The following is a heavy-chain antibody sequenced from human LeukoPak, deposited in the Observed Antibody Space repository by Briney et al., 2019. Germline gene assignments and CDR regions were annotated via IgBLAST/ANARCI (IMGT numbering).Heavy chain of an antibody. CDR2: ISYDGSNK. CDR3: ARGPIVVVPAAMFEDYYYYGMDV. J-gene: IGHJ6*02. V-gene: IGHV3-30-3*01. D-gene: IGHD2-2*01. Sequence: GGSLRLSCAASGFTFSSYAMHWVRQAPGKGLEWVAVISYDGSNKYYADSVKGRFTISRDNSKNTLYLQMNSLRAEDTAVYYCARGPIVVVPAAMFEDYYYYGMDVWGQGTTVTVSS. CDR1: GFTFSSYA.